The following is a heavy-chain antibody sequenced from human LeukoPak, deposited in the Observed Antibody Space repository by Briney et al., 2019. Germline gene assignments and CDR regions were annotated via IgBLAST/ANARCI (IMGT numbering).Heavy chain of an antibody. Sequence: PGGSLRLSCDASGFTFSSYGMHWVRQAPGKGLEWVAVISYDGSNKYYADSVKGRFTISRDNSKNTLYLQMNSLRAEDTAVYYCAKDTQKRITMVRGGAFDYWGQGTLVTVSS. CDR1: GFTFSSYG. V-gene: IGHV3-30*18. CDR3: AKDTQKRITMVRGGAFDY. J-gene: IGHJ4*02. CDR2: ISYDGSNK. D-gene: IGHD3-10*01.